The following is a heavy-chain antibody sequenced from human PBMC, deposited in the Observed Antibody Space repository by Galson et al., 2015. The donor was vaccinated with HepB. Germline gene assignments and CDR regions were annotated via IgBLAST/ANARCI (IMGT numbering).Heavy chain of an antibody. CDR2: VRTTGAT. CDR1: GAAVSAPS. D-gene: IGHD3-22*01. Sequence: QVQLQESGPGQVQPSETLSLSCTVSGAAVSAPSWSWIRQPPGKGLEWLGDVRTTGATNDNPPPRSRLSTSVDMSRRQFSLTLRAVTAADTALYFCARLYFYDFSDYYRLWYFDLWGRGTLVTVSS. V-gene: IGHV4-4*08. J-gene: IGHJ2*01. CDR3: ARLYFYDFSDYYRLWYFDL.